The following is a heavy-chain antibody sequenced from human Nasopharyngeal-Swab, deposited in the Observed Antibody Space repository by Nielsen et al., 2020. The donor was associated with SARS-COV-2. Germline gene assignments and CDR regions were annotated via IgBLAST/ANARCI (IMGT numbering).Heavy chain of an antibody. D-gene: IGHD5-18*01. V-gene: IGHV4-38-2*01. J-gene: IGHJ4*02. CDR3: ARRSGYSYGYALDN. Sequence: PGKGLEWIASIYHSGSTYYNPSLRSRVTILVDTSKNQFSLKLHSVTAADTAIYYCARRSGYSYGYALDNWGPGTLVTVSS. CDR2: IYHSGST.